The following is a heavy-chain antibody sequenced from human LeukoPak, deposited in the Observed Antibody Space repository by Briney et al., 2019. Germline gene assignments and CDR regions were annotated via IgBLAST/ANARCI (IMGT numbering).Heavy chain of an antibody. CDR3: AKVSYSSGNPQGAFDM. D-gene: IGHD6-19*01. J-gene: IGHJ3*02. V-gene: IGHV3-30*18. CDR1: GFTFSSYG. CDR2: ISYDGSNK. Sequence: GGSLRLSCAASGFTFSSYGMHWVRQAPGKGLEWVAVISYDGSNKYYADSVKGRFTISRDNSKNTLYLQMNSLRAEDTAVYYCAKVSYSSGNPQGAFDMWGQGTMVIVSS.